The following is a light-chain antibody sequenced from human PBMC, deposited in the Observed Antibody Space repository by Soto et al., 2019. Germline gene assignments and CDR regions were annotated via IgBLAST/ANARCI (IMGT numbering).Light chain of an antibody. CDR3: KQYNSYSWT. CDR1: QSISSW. CDR2: DAS. V-gene: IGKV1-5*01. Sequence: DIQLTQSPSSLSASVGASVTFTCRANQSISSWLAWYQQKPGKALKLLIYDASSLESGVPSRFSGSGSGTEFTLTISSLQPDDFATYYCKQYNSYSWTVGKGSKVDIK. J-gene: IGKJ1*01.